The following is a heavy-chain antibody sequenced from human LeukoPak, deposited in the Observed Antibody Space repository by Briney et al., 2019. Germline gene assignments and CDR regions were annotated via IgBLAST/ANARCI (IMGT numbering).Heavy chain of an antibody. CDR2: IYTRGST. V-gene: IGHV4-4*07. D-gene: IGHD4-11*01. J-gene: IGHJ4*02. Sequence: SETLSLTCTVSGGSISSYYWSWIRQPAGKGLEWIGRIYTRGSTNYNPSLKSRVTMSVDTSKNQFSLKLSSVTAADTAVYYCARDGDYILGLNYFDYWGQGTLVTVSS. CDR1: GGSISSYY. CDR3: ARDGDYILGLNYFDY.